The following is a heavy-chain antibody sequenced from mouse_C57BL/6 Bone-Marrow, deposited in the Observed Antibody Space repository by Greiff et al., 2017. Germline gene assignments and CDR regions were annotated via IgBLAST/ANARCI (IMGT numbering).Heavy chain of an antibody. D-gene: IGHD2-4*01. CDR1: GYTFTSYW. CDR2: IDPSDSYT. CDR3: ERAYYDYEGFDY. J-gene: IGHJ3*01. V-gene: IGHV1-59*01. Sequence: QVQLQQPGAELVRPGTSVKLSCKASGYTFTSYWMHWVKQRPGQGLEWIGVIDPSDSYTNYNQKFKGKATLTVDTSSSTAYMQLSSLTSEDSAVYYCERAYYDYEGFDYWGQGTLVTVSA.